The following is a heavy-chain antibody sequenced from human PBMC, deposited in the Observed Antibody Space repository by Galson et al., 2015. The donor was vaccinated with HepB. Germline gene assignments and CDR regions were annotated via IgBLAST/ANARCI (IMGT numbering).Heavy chain of an antibody. V-gene: IGHV3-53*04. CDR2: LYSHGST. CDR3: ARYIPAAGSAFDL. Sequence: SLRLSCAASGFAVSNNYMTWVRQAPGKGLEWVSVLYSHGSTYYADSVKGRFTISRHNSKNTLYLQMNGLRTEDTATYYWARYIPAAGSAFDLWGQGTVVTVSS. CDR1: GFAVSNNY. D-gene: IGHD6-13*01. J-gene: IGHJ3*01.